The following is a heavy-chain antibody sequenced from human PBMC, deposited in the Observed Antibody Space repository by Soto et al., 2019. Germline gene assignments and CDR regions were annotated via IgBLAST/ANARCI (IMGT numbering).Heavy chain of an antibody. V-gene: IGHV4-59*08. CDR2: IYYSGST. D-gene: IGHD3-22*01. J-gene: IGHJ4*02. CDR1: GGSISSYY. Sequence: SETLSLTCTVSGGSISSYYWSWIRQPPGKGLEWIGYIYYSGSTNYNPSLKSRVTISVDTSKNQFSLKLSSVTAADTAMYYCARYDYYDSSGYDYWGQGTLVTVSS. CDR3: ARYDYYDSSGYDY.